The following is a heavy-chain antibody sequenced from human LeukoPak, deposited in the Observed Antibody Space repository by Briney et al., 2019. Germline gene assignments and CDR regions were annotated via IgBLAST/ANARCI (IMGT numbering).Heavy chain of an antibody. D-gene: IGHD5-12*01. CDR3: ASPRYGGYVY. Sequence: IPSETLSLTCTVSGYSISSGYYWGWIRQPPGKGLEWVSSISSSSSYIYYADSVKGRFTISRDNAKNSLYLQMNSLRAEDTAVYYCASPRYGGYVYWGQGTVVTVSS. J-gene: IGHJ4*02. CDR2: ISSSSSYI. V-gene: IGHV3-21*01. CDR1: GYSISSGY.